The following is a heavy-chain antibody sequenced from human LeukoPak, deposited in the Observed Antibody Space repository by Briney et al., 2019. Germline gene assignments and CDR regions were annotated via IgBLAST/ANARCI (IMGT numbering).Heavy chain of an antibody. CDR1: GFTVSSNY. J-gene: IGHJ3*02. Sequence: GGSLRLSCAASGFTVSSNYMSWVRQAPGKGLEWVSSISSGTSYIYYADSVKGRFTISRDNAKNSLYLQMNSLRAEDTAVYYCARDPTSSWETAFDIWGQGTMVTVSS. CDR2: ISSGTSYI. D-gene: IGHD1-26*01. CDR3: ARDPTSSWETAFDI. V-gene: IGHV3-21*01.